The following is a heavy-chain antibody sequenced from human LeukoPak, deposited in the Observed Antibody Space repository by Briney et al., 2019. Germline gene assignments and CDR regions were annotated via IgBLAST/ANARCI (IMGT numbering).Heavy chain of an antibody. J-gene: IGHJ4*02. Sequence: SETLSLTCTVSGVSISSYYWSWVRQPPGKGLEWVGYIYYSGSTNYNPSLKSRVTISVDTSKNQFSLKMSSVTAADTAVYYCASVMAAAMNYWGQGTLVTVSS. CDR1: GVSISSYY. CDR3: ASVMAAAMNY. V-gene: IGHV4-59*01. D-gene: IGHD2-2*01. CDR2: IYYSGST.